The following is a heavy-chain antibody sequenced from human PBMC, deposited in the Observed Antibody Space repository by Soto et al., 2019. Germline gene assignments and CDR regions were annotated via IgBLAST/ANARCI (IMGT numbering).Heavy chain of an antibody. CDR2: IIPIFGTA. CDR3: ARGGFADTAMAVTYYYGMDV. D-gene: IGHD5-18*01. V-gene: IGHV1-69*13. J-gene: IGHJ6*02. CDR1: GGTFSSYA. Sequence: WASVKVSCKASGGTFSSYAISWVRQAPGQGLEWMGGIIPIFGTANYAQKFQGRVTITADESTSTAYMELSSLRSEDTAVYYCARGGFADTAMAVTYYYGMDVWGQGTTVTVSS.